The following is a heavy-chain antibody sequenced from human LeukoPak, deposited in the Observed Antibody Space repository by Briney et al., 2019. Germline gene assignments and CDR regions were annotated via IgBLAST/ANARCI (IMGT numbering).Heavy chain of an antibody. J-gene: IGHJ4*02. CDR1: GFTFSSYE. Sequence: GGSLRLSCAASGFTFSSYEMNWVRQAPGKGLEWIALLKSKTDGETSDYAAPVKGRFTVSRNDAENTLFLQMDSLKIDDTAVYYCIANLDYWGQGTLVTVSS. V-gene: IGHV3-15*01. CDR2: LKSKTDGETS. D-gene: IGHD1-1*01. CDR3: IANLDY.